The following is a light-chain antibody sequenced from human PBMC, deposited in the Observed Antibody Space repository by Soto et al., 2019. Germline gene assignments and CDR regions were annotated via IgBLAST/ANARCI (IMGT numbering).Light chain of an antibody. CDR2: EVS. J-gene: IGLJ1*01. CDR3: SSYVGSNNLYV. Sequence: QSVLTQPPSASGSPGQSVTISYTGTSSDVGGYNYVSWYQQHPGKAPKLIIYEVSKRPSGVPDRFSGSKSGNTASLTVSGLQAEDEADYYCSSYVGSNNLYVFGTGTKLTVL. V-gene: IGLV2-8*01. CDR1: SSDVGGYNY.